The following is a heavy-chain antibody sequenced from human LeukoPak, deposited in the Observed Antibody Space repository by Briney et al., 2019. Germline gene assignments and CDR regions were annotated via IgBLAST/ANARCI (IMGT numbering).Heavy chain of an antibody. J-gene: IGHJ4*02. V-gene: IGHV3-23*01. CDR2: ISGSGGST. Sequence: PGGSLRLSCAASGLTFSSFGMSWVRQAPGKGLEWVSAISGSGGSTYYADSVKGRFTISRDNSKNTLYLQMNSLRAEDTAVYYCAKVPRGSYLESGRYYFDYWGQGTLVTVSS. D-gene: IGHD1-26*01. CDR1: GLTFSSFG. CDR3: AKVPRGSYLESGRYYFDY.